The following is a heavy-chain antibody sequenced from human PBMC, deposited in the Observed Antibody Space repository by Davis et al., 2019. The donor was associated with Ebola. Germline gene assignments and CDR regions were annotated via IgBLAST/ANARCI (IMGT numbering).Heavy chain of an antibody. CDR3: GKSGGSYYYYGMDV. CDR1: GFTFSSYW. J-gene: IGHJ6*02. V-gene: IGHV3-74*01. CDR2: INSDGSST. Sequence: GESLKISCAASGFTFSSYWMHWVRQAPGKGLVWVSRINSDGSSTSYADSVKGRFTISRDNSKNTLYLQMNSLRAEDTAVYYCGKSGGSYYYYGMDVWGQGTTVTVSS. D-gene: IGHD3-16*01.